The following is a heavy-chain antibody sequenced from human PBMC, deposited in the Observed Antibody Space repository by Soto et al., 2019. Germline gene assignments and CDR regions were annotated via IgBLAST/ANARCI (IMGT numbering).Heavy chain of an antibody. CDR1: GFTFSSYA. V-gene: IGHV3-30-3*01. CDR2: ISYDGSNK. J-gene: IGHJ4*02. Sequence: GGSLRLSCAASGFTFSSYAMHWVRQAPGKGLEWVAVISYDGSNKYYAGSVKARFTISRDNSKNTLYLQMNSLKAEDTAVYYCASNPLRLSSSWYSNWGQGTLVTVSS. CDR3: ASNPLRLSSSWYSN. D-gene: IGHD6-13*01.